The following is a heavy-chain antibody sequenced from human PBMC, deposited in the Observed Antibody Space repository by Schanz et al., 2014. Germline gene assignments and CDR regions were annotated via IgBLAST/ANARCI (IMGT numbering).Heavy chain of an antibody. D-gene: IGHD4-17*01. CDR2: IATSSSTR. CDR1: GFDFNSYS. J-gene: IGHJ6*03. CDR3: ARDGDRFYHNYYMDV. Sequence: EVRLVESGGGLVQPGGSLRLSCEASGFDFNSYSMNWVRQVPGKGLEWLSYIATSSSTRHYADSVKGRVTISRDNARNSLYLHMNTLGAEDTAVYYCARDGDRFYHNYYMDVWGKGTTXTVSS. V-gene: IGHV3-48*01.